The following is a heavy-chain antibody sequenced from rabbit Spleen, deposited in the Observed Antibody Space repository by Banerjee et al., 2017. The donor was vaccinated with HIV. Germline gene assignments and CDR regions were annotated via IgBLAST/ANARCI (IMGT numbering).Heavy chain of an antibody. CDR1: GFSFSSNDY. CDR3: ARDTATSFSTYGMDL. CDR2: TAGGRSSFT. D-gene: IGHD1-1*01. Sequence: QEQLEESGGDLVKPEGSLTLTCTASGFSFSSNDYICWVRQAPGKGLEWIACTAGGRSSFTYYASWAKGRFTISKASSTTVTLQMTSLTAADTATYFCARDTATSFSTYGMDLWGPGTLVTVS. V-gene: IGHV1S45*01. J-gene: IGHJ6*01.